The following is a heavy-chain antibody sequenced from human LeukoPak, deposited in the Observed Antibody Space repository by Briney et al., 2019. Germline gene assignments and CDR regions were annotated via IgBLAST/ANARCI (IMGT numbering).Heavy chain of an antibody. CDR1: GYTFTSYG. Sequence: VASVKVSCKASGYTFTSYGVSWVRQAPGQGLEWMGGIIPIFGTANYAQKFQGRVTITADESTSTAYMELSSLRSEDTAVYYCARLGKDILTGYYKSGDYWGQGTLITVSS. V-gene: IGHV1-69*13. CDR3: ARLGKDILTGYYKSGDY. D-gene: IGHD3-9*01. J-gene: IGHJ4*02. CDR2: IIPIFGTA.